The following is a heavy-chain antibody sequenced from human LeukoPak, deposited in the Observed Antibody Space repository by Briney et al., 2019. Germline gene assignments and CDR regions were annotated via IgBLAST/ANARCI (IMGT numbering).Heavy chain of an antibody. D-gene: IGHD3-10*01. CDR2: IIPIFGTA. Sequence: SVKVSCKASGGTFSSYAISWMRQAPGQGLEWMGGIIPIFGTANYAQKFQGRVTITADESTSTAYMELSSLRSEDTAVYYCARGVLGRYYYGSGSYYLDYWGQGTLVTVSS. CDR3: ARGVLGRYYYGSGSYYLDY. V-gene: IGHV1-69*01. CDR1: GGTFSSYA. J-gene: IGHJ4*02.